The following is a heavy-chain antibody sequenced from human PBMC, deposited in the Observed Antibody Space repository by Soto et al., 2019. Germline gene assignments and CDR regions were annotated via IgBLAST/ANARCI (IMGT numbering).Heavy chain of an antibody. J-gene: IGHJ3*02. Sequence: SETLSLTCAVSSGSTSSSNWWSWVRQPPGKGLEWIGEIYHSGSTNYNPSLKSRVTISVDKSKNQFSLKLSSVTAADTAVYYCARDGSSSWYRLGAFDIWGQGTMVTVSS. CDR2: IYHSGST. V-gene: IGHV4-4*02. CDR1: SGSTSSSNW. CDR3: ARDGSSSWYRLGAFDI. D-gene: IGHD6-13*01.